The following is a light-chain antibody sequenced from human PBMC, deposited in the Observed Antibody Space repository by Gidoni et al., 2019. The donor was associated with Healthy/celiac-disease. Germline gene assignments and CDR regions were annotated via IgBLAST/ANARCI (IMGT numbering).Light chain of an antibody. Sequence: DIKMTQSPSTLSASVGDRVTITCRASESISSWLAWYQQKPGKAHKLLIYKASSLESGVPSRFSGSGSGTEFTLTISSLQPDDFATYYCQQYNSYSFGQGTKLEIK. CDR1: ESISSW. CDR2: KAS. V-gene: IGKV1-5*03. J-gene: IGKJ2*01. CDR3: QQYNSYS.